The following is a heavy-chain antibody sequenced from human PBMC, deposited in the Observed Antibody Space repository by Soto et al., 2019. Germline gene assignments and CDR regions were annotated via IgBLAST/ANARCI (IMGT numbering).Heavy chain of an antibody. CDR3: ASPITVFGVFFI. CDR1: GYRFSSYL. CDR2: IHPGDPDI. V-gene: IGHV5-51*01. J-gene: IGHJ4*02. D-gene: IGHD3-3*01. Sequence: XESLKISRKGSGYRFSSYLFVWVRQMAGKGLEWMGMIHPGDPDIIYRPSFQGQVTISADKSTSTAFLQWSSLKASDTAMYYCASPITVFGVFFIWGQGTLVTVSS.